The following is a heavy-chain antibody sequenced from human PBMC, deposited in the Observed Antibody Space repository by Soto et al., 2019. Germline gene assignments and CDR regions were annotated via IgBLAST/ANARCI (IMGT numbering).Heavy chain of an antibody. CDR1: GYSFTSYW. CDR2: IYPGDSDT. D-gene: IGHD3-16*01. CDR3: ARTTEDDYVLLYYFDY. V-gene: IGHV5-51*01. J-gene: IGHJ4*02. Sequence: GESLKISCKGSGYSFTSYWIGWVRQMPGKGLEWMGIIYPGDSDTRYSPSFQGQVTISADKSISTAYLQWSSLKASDTAMYYCARTTEDDYVLLYYFDYWGQGTLVTVSS.